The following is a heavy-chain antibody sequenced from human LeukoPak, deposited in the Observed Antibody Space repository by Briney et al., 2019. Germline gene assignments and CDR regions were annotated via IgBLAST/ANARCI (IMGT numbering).Heavy chain of an antibody. J-gene: IGHJ5*02. D-gene: IGHD3-22*01. V-gene: IGHV3-74*01. CDR2: IKGDGSET. CDR1: GFTFSDYW. CDR3: VRGQIGVSVIVH. Sequence: GGSLRLSCAASGFTFSDYWMHWVRQVPGKGLVWVSRIKGDGSETNYADSVKGRFTISRDSAKNTLFLQMSSLRVEDTAVYYCVRGQIGVSVIVHWGQGTLVTVSS.